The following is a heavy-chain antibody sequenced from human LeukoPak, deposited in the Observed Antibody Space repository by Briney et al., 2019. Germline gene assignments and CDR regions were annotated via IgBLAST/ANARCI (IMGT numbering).Heavy chain of an antibody. Sequence: SETLSLTCNVSGGSISNYYWSWIRQPPGKGLEWIGYIYYSGSTNYNPSLKSRLTISVDKSKNQFSLRLSSVTAADTAVYYCARLFEAAVGPGIWWFDPWGQGTLVTVSS. CDR2: IYYSGST. CDR1: GGSISNYY. D-gene: IGHD6-13*01. J-gene: IGHJ5*02. V-gene: IGHV4-59*01. CDR3: ARLFEAAVGPGIWWFDP.